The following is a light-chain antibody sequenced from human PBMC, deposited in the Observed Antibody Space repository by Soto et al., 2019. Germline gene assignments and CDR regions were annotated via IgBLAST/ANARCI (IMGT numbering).Light chain of an antibody. CDR2: GAS. J-gene: IGKJ4*01. CDR1: QSVSRTS. V-gene: IGKV3D-20*02. Sequence: EIVLTQSPGTLSLSIGERTTLSCRASQSVSRTSLSWYQQKPGQAPRLLISGASSRATGIPDRFSGSGSGTDFTLTISSLEPEDFAVYYCQQRSNWPPLTFGGGTKVDIK. CDR3: QQRSNWPPLT.